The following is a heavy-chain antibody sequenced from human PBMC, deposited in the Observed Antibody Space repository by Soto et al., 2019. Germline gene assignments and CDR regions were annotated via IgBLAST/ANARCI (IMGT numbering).Heavy chain of an antibody. J-gene: IGHJ4*02. Sequence: QVQLVQSGAEVKKPGASVKVSCKASGYTFSSYGISWVRQAPGQGLEWMGWISAYNGNTKYAQKIEGRVTMTTDTTTSTAYMALRSQRCDDTAVYSCARDCPPVDYWGQGTLVTVSS. CDR1: GYTFSSYG. CDR3: ARDCPPVDY. V-gene: IGHV1-18*01. CDR2: ISAYNGNT.